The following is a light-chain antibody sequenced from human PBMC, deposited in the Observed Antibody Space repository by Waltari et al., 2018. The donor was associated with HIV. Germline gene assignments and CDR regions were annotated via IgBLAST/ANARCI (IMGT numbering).Light chain of an antibody. Sequence: ALRLTQSPSSLSASTGVGLNITRRASGDSHSALAWYRQKPGKAPGLLLSSVAAVRTGVPSRFSGSGSVTDFTLSISCLQSDDFGTYYCQQYSQFPRSFGGGTKVE. CDR1: GDSHSA. V-gene: IGKV1-8*01. J-gene: IGKJ4*02. CDR3: QQYSQFPRS. CDR2: SVA.